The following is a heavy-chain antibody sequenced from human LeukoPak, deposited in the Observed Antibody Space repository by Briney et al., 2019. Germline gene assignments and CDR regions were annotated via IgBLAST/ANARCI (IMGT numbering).Heavy chain of an antibody. CDR3: ARDRVPAALHFDY. Sequence: SETLSLTCTVSGGSISSHYWSWIRQPPGKGLEWIGCIYYSGSTNYNPSLKSRITISVDTSKNQFSLKLSSVTAADTAVYCCARDRVPAALHFDYWGQGTLVTVSS. V-gene: IGHV4-59*11. D-gene: IGHD2-2*01. J-gene: IGHJ4*02. CDR1: GGSISSHY. CDR2: IYYSGST.